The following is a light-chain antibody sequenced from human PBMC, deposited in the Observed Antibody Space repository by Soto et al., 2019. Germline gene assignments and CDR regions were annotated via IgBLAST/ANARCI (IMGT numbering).Light chain of an antibody. V-gene: IGLV1-40*01. CDR2: GNI. Sequence: QSVLTQPPSVSGAPGQRVTISCTGSSSNIGAGYDVHWYQQRPGTAPKLLIFGNINRPSGVPDRFSGSKSGTSASLAITGLQAEDEGDYYCQSYGSTLSARYVFGTGTKVTAL. CDR1: SSNIGAGYD. CDR3: QSYGSTLSARYV. J-gene: IGLJ1*01.